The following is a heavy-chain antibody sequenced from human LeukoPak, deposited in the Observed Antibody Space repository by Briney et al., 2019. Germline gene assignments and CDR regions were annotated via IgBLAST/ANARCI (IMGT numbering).Heavy chain of an antibody. D-gene: IGHD4-17*01. CDR1: GFTVSSNC. CDR3: AKVRYYGDYPSLFDY. J-gene: IGHJ4*02. Sequence: GGSLRLSCVASGFTVSSNCMSWVRQAPGKGLEWVSAISGSGGSTYYADSVKGRFTISRDNSKNTLYLQMNSLRAEDAAVYYCAKVRYYGDYPSLFDYWGQGTLVTVSS. CDR2: ISGSGGST. V-gene: IGHV3-23*01.